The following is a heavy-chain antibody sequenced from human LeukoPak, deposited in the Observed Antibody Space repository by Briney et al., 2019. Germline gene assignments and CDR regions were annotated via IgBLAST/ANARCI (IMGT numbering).Heavy chain of an antibody. V-gene: IGHV3-21*01. D-gene: IGHD4-23*01. CDR3: ARGGYGGNRGAFDN. J-gene: IGHJ3*02. Sequence: PGGSLRLSCAASGFTFSSYSMNWVRQAPGKGLEWVSSISSSSSYIYYADSVKGRFTISRDNAKNSLYLQMNSLRAEDTAVYYCARGGYGGNRGAFDNWGQGTMVTVSS. CDR1: GFTFSSYS. CDR2: ISSSSSYI.